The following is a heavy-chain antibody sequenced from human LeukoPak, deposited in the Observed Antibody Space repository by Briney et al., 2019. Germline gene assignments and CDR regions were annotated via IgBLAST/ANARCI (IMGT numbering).Heavy chain of an antibody. CDR2: INQDGSEK. Sequence: GGSLRLSCEASGFTFSSYWMSWVRQAPGKGLERVANINQDGSEKYYVDSVKGRFTVSRDNAKNSVYLQMNSLRAEDTAVYYCATFYDSSGYYYDDWGQGTLVTVSS. CDR1: GFTFSSYW. D-gene: IGHD3-22*01. J-gene: IGHJ4*02. CDR3: ATFYDSSGYYYDD. V-gene: IGHV3-7*03.